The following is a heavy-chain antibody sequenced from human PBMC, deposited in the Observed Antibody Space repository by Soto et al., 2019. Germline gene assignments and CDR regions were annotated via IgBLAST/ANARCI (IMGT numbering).Heavy chain of an antibody. V-gene: IGHV5-51*01. CDR2: IYPSDSYT. J-gene: IGHJ6*02. CDR3: ARRQQWLGEGGYYYGMDV. CDR1: GFSFSKYK. D-gene: IGHD6-19*01. Sequence: GESLKISCEGSGFSFSKYKSGWVRQMPGKGLEWMGRIYPSDSYTKYSPSFQGQVTISADKSISTAYLQWSSLKASDTAMYYCARRQQWLGEGGYYYGMDVWGQGTTVTVSS.